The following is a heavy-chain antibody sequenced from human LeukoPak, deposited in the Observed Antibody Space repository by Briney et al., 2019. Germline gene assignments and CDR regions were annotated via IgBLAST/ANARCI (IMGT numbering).Heavy chain of an antibody. Sequence: PGGSLRLSCAASGFTFGNYGMSWVRQAPGKGLEWVSGINWSGGSTGYADSVKGRFTISRDNAKNSLYLQMNSLRAEDTAVYYCAREGFSNYVPDPWGQGTLVTVSS. CDR3: AREGFSNYVPDP. D-gene: IGHD4-11*01. CDR2: INWSGGST. CDR1: GFTFGNYG. V-gene: IGHV3-20*04. J-gene: IGHJ5*02.